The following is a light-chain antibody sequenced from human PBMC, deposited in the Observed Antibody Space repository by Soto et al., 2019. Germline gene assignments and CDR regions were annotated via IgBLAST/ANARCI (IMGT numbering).Light chain of an antibody. CDR1: RSISSF. CDR2: DTF. CDR3: QQRANWPPLT. J-gene: IGKJ4*01. Sequence: EIVLTQSPATLSLSPGERATLSCRASRSISSFLAWYQQKPGQAPRLLIYDTFNRATGIPARFSSSGSETDFTLTISGLEPEDFAVYYCQQRANWPPLTFGGGTKVEI. V-gene: IGKV3-11*01.